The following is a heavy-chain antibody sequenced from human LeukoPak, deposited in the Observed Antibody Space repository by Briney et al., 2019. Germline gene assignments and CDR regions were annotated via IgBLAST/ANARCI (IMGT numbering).Heavy chain of an antibody. Sequence: GGSLRLSCAASGFTFNTYAMHWVRQAPGKGREWVAVISYDGSNKYHADSVKGRFTISRENSKNTLYLQMNTLRAEDTAVYYCAKVVSWHWFDPWGQGTLVTVSS. CDR3: AKVVSWHWFDP. CDR2: ISYDGSNK. CDR1: GFTFNTYA. V-gene: IGHV3-30*18. J-gene: IGHJ5*02.